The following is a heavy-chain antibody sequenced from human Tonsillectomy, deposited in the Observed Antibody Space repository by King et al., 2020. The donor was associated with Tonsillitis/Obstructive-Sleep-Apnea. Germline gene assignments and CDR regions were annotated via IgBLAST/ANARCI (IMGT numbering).Heavy chain of an antibody. D-gene: IGHD4-11*01. CDR3: ARMADYNNPRPYIYYFDY. CDR2: IIPILGIA. V-gene: IGHV1-69*10. J-gene: IGHJ4*02. CDR1: GGTFTSYA. Sequence: VQLVQSGAEVKKPGSSVKVSCKASGGTFTSYAFSWVRQAPGQGLEWMGGIIPILGIANYAQRFQGRVTITADKSTSTVSMELSSLRSEDTAVYYCARMADYNNPRPYIYYFDYWGQGTLVTVSS.